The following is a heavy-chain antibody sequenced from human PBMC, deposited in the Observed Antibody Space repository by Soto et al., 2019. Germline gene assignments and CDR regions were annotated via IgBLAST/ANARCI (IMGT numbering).Heavy chain of an antibody. CDR1: GFTFSSYG. D-gene: IGHD1-1*01. CDR2: RWFDGSNK. V-gene: IGHV3-33*01. CDR3: ARERDNWNEWHYFDY. Sequence: GGSLRLSWVASGFTFSSYGMRWVRQAPGKGLEWVALRWFDGSNKYYADSVKGRFITFRDNSKNTLYLQMKSLRAEDTAVYYCARERDNWNEWHYFDYWGQGTLVTVSS. J-gene: IGHJ4*02.